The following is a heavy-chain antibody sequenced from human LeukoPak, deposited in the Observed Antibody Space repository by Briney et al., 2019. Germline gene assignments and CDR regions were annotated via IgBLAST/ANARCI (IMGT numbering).Heavy chain of an antibody. V-gene: IGHV4-39*01. D-gene: IGHD3-9*01. J-gene: IGHJ2*01. CDR3: VRRRAAGYDYWYFDL. Sequence: SETLSLTCTVSGGSISSSSYYWGWIRQPPGKGLEWIGSIYYSGNTYYNPSLKSRVTISVDTSKNQFSLKLSSVTAADTAVYYCVRRRAAGYDYWYFDLWGRGTLVTVSS. CDR2: IYYSGNT. CDR1: GGSISSSSYY.